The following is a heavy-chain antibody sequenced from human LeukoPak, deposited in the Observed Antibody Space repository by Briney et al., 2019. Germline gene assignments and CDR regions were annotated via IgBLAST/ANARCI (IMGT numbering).Heavy chain of an antibody. D-gene: IGHD2-2*01. V-gene: IGHV4-34*01. Sequence: ASETLSLTCAVYGGSFSGYYWSWIRQPPGKGLEWIGEINHSGSTNYNPYLTSRVTISVDTSKNQFSLKLSSRTAAHRAVYYCARASGYCSSTSCYGVFQRNWFDPWGEGTLVTVSS. J-gene: IGHJ5*02. CDR1: GGSFSGYY. CDR2: INHSGST. CDR3: ARASGYCSSTSCYGVFQRNWFDP.